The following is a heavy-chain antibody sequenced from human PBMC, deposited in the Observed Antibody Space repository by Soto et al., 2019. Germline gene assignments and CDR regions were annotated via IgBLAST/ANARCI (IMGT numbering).Heavy chain of an antibody. CDR3: AREGASGFGMDV. CDR2: IYPSGTT. Sequence: SETLSLTCTVSGGSMRTYDWGWIRQPAGKPLEWIGRIYPSGTTNYNPSLKSRVTLSLDTSKNQFSLNLSSVTAADTAVYYCAREGASGFGMDVWGQGTTVTVSS. CDR1: GGSMRTYD. J-gene: IGHJ6*02. D-gene: IGHD1-26*01. V-gene: IGHV4-4*07.